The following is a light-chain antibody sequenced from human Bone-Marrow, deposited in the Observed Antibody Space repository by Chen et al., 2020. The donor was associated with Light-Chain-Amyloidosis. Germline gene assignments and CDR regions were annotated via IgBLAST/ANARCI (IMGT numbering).Light chain of an antibody. CDR3: QVWDRSSDRPV. J-gene: IGLJ3*02. CDR1: NIGSTS. Sequence: SYVLTQPSSVSVAPGQTATIACGGNNIGSTSVHWYQQTPGQAPLLVVYDDSDRPSGIPGRLSGSTSGNTATLTISGVEAGDEADYYCQVWDRSSDRPVFGGGTKLTVL. CDR2: DDS. V-gene: IGLV3-21*02.